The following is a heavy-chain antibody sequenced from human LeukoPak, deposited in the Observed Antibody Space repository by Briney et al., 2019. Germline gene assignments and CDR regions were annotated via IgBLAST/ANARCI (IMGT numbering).Heavy chain of an antibody. CDR1: GGSISSGSYY. J-gene: IGHJ6*03. D-gene: IGHD2-2*01. CDR2: IYSSGST. V-gene: IGHV4-61*02. Sequence: SETLSLTCIVSGGSISSGSYYWSWIRQPAGKGLEWIGRIYSSGSTNYNPSLKSRVTISVDTSKNQFSLKVSSVTAADTAVYYCARGDCSSTICYSPMDVWGKGTTVTVSS. CDR3: ARGDCSSTICYSPMDV.